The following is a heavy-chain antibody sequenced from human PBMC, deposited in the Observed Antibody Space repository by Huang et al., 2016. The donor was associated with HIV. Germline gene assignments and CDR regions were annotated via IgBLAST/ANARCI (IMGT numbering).Heavy chain of an antibody. D-gene: IGHD4-4*01. CDR1: GYDFGSYG. V-gene: IGHV1-18*01. J-gene: IGHJ3*01. Sequence: QVQLVQSGGEVMQPGASVRVSCKASGYDFGSYGMSGVRQAPGQGLEWLGWIGSDSPDTISPQKFQSRVTMTTDTSTTTTYMELRSLRSDDTAMYYCARDPYYSNRWKRNDASFLWGQGTMITVSS. CDR2: IGSDSPDT. CDR3: ARDPYYSNRWKRNDASFL.